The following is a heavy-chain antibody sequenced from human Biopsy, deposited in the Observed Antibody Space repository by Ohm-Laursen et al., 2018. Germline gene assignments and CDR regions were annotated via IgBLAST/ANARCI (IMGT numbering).Heavy chain of an antibody. CDR3: VRDHGVTFSGVIVRGDAFDV. J-gene: IGHJ3*01. D-gene: IGHD3-16*02. V-gene: IGHV1-2*02. Sequence: ASVKVSCKASGYTFTDYYLHWVRQDPGQGLEWMGWIHVKSGATNYAEKFQGRVTMTGDTSLRTTYMGLRSLSPDDTAVYYCVRDHGVTFSGVIVRGDAFDVWGQGTKVTVSS. CDR1: GYTFTDYY. CDR2: IHVKSGAT.